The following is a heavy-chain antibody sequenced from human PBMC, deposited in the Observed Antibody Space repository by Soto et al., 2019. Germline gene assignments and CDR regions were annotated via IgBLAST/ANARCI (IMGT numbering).Heavy chain of an antibody. Sequence: GGSLRLSCAASGFTFSSFEMNWVRQAPGKGLEWVGRSRDKPRGYSTAYAASVKGRFTTSRDESKNSAYLQMNSLKTEDTAVYYCVRATYFSDSSGYTRCLDYWGQGTLVTVSS. CDR3: VRATYFSDSSGYTRCLDY. V-gene: IGHV3-72*01. CDR2: SRDKPRGYST. CDR1: GFTFSSFE. J-gene: IGHJ4*02. D-gene: IGHD3-22*01.